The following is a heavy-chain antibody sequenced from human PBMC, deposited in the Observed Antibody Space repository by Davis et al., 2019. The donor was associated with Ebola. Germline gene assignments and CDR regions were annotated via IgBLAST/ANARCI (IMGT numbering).Heavy chain of an antibody. V-gene: IGHV1-18*01. CDR3: ARLRGIAVAGTRFDY. Sequence: ASVKVSCKASGYTFTSYGISWVRQAPGQGLEWMGWISAYNGNTNYAQKLQGSVTMTTDTSTSTAYLELRSLRSDDTAVYYCARLRGIAVAGTRFDYWGQGTLVTVSS. D-gene: IGHD6-19*01. J-gene: IGHJ4*02. CDR2: ISAYNGNT. CDR1: GYTFTSYG.